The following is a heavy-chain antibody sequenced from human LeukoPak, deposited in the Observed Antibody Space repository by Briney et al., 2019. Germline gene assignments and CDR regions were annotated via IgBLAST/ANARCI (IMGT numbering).Heavy chain of an antibody. Sequence: GGSLRLSCAASGFTFSSYAMSWVRQAPGKGLEWVSAISGSGGSTYYAGSVKGRFTISRDNSKNTLYLQMNSLRAEDTAVYYCAKLGYSSGSNWFDPWGQGTLVTVSS. CDR3: AKLGYSSGSNWFDP. CDR1: GFTFSSYA. V-gene: IGHV3-23*01. D-gene: IGHD6-19*01. CDR2: ISGSGGST. J-gene: IGHJ5*02.